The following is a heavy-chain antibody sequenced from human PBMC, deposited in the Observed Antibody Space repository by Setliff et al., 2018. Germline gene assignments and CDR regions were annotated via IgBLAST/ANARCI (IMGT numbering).Heavy chain of an antibody. Sequence: SETLSLTCSVSGGSISSYHWSWIRQPPGKGLEWIGSTYSSGSTNYNPSLKSRVTISLDTSKNLFSLNLSSVTAADTAVYYCAGVLGYNGYGNYYIYYFMDVWGKGTTVTVSS. V-gene: IGHV4-4*08. D-gene: IGHD5-12*01. CDR3: AGVLGYNGYGNYYIYYFMDV. CDR1: GGSISSYH. CDR2: TYSSGST. J-gene: IGHJ6*03.